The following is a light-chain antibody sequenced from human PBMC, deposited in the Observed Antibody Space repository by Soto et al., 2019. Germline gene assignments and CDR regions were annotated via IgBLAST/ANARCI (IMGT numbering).Light chain of an antibody. J-gene: IGLJ1*01. CDR1: SSDVGGYNY. Sequence: QSALTQPASVSGSPGQSITISCTGTSSDVGGYNYVSWYQQHPGKAPKLMIYEVSNRPSGVSNRLAGSKSGNTASLTISGVQAEDEDDYYCSSYTSSITPYVFGTGTKLTVL. CDR2: EVS. V-gene: IGLV2-14*01. CDR3: SSYTSSITPYV.